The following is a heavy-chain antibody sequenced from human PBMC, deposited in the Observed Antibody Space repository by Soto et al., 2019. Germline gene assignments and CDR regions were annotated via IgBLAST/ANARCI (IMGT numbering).Heavy chain of an antibody. J-gene: IGHJ4*02. CDR2: IKQDGSEK. CDR1: GFTFSSYW. V-gene: IGHV3-7*01. D-gene: IGHD3-10*01. Sequence: GGSLRLSCAASGFTFSSYWMNWGRQAPGKGLEWVANIKQDGSEKYYVDSVKGRFTISRDNAKNSLYLQMNSLRAEDTAVYYCARDETYYYGSGPVGGQGTLVTVSS. CDR3: ARDETYYYGSGPV.